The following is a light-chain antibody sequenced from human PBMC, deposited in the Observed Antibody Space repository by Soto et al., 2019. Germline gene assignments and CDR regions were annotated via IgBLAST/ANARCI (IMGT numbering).Light chain of an antibody. V-gene: IGKV1-39*01. Sequence: TQMNRSHTSIPAPVCHLVAIVCRASQTISRYLNWYQQRPGKAPNLLIYSASSLQSGVPSRFSGSGSGTDFTLTSSSLQPEDFATYYCQQSNITPVTFGQGTKLEIK. J-gene: IGKJ1*01. CDR2: SAS. CDR3: QQSNITPVT. CDR1: QTISRY.